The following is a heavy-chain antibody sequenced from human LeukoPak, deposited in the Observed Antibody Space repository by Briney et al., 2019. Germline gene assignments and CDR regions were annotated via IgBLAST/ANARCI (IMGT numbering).Heavy chain of an antibody. CDR2: INPRDGST. Sequence: ASVKVSCKASGYTFTNFYMHWVRQAPGQGLEWMGIINPRDGSTNSAQKFQGRVTVTRDTSTSTVYMELSSLRSEDAAVYYCAKDSDSSAVDYWGQGTLVTVSS. CDR3: AKDSDSSAVDY. CDR1: GYTFTNFY. D-gene: IGHD6-6*01. J-gene: IGHJ4*02. V-gene: IGHV1-46*01.